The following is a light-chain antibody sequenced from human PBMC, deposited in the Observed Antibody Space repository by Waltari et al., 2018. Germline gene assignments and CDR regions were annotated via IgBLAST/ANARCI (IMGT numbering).Light chain of an antibody. CDR3: CSYADSRTWV. CDR1: SSDLGRDAL. V-gene: IGLV2-23*01. Sequence: QSALTQPASVSGSPGQSITISRTGTSSDLGRDALVSWHQQHPDKATKLLVFEDSKWPSGVSNRFSGSKSGNTASLTISGLQAEDEADYYCCSYADSRTWVFGGGTKLTVL. J-gene: IGLJ3*02. CDR2: EDS.